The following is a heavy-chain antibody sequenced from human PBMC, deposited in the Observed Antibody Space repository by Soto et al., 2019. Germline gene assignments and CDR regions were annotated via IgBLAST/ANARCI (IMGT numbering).Heavy chain of an antibody. Sequence: SGGSLRLSCAASGFTFSSYGMHWVRQAPGKGLEWVAVISYDGSNKYYADSVKDRFTISRDNSKNTLYLQMNSLRAEDTAVYYCVDSSGDGGMDVWGQGTTVTVSS. CDR3: VDSSGDGGMDV. D-gene: IGHD3-22*01. V-gene: IGHV3-30*03. CDR1: GFTFSSYG. J-gene: IGHJ6*02. CDR2: ISYDGSNK.